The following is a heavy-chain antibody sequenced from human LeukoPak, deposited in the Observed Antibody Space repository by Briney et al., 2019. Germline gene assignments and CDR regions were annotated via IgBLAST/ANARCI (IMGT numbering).Heavy chain of an antibody. CDR2: IYYSGST. Sequence: PSETLSLTCTVSGGSISSGDYYWSWIRQPPGKGLEWIGYIYYSGSTYYNPSLKSRVTISVDTSKNQFSLKLSSVTAADTAMYYCASGQWELRAFDIWGQGTMVTVSS. CDR3: ASGQWELRAFDI. D-gene: IGHD1-26*01. CDR1: GGSISSGDYY. J-gene: IGHJ3*02. V-gene: IGHV4-30-4*08.